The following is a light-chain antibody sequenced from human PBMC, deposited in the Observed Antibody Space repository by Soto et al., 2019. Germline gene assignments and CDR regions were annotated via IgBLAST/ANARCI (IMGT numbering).Light chain of an antibody. CDR2: SAS. J-gene: IGKJ1*01. V-gene: IGKV1-6*01. CDR3: LQDYNYPWT. CDR1: KGIRDD. Sequence: AIQMTQSPSSLSASVVDRVTITCRASKGIRDDLGWYQQKPGKAPKLLIYSASSLQSGVPSRFSGSGSGTDFTLTISSLQPEDFATYYCLQDYNYPWTFGQGTKVDIK.